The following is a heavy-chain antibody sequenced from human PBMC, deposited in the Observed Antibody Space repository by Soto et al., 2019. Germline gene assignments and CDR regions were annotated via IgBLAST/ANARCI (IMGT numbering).Heavy chain of an antibody. V-gene: IGHV3-23*01. CDR2: ISGSGGAT. D-gene: IGHD3-3*01. J-gene: IGHJ5*02. Sequence: TGGSLILSCTASGLTFSIYPMTSVRQAQGKRLEWVSSISGSGGATYYADSVEGRFTISRDDSKNTLFLQMDSLRAEDTALYYCAKAGRPFYDLWSENRFDPWGQGTLVTVSS. CDR1: GLTFSIYP. CDR3: AKAGRPFYDLWSENRFDP.